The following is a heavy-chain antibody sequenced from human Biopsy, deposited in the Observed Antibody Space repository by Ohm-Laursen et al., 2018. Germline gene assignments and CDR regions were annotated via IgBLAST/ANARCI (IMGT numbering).Heavy chain of an antibody. Sequence: ASVKVSCKASGYTYPDYYVHWVRQAPGQGLEWMGRIKPNNGDTDYSQRFQGRVTLAWDRSTSTGYMEVSSLRSGDTALYYCATRGGDDFWSGHYSEIYYYYTLDVWGQGTTVTVSS. D-gene: IGHD3-3*01. J-gene: IGHJ6*02. CDR1: GYTYPDYY. CDR3: ATRGGDDFWSGHYSEIYYYYTLDV. V-gene: IGHV1-2*06. CDR2: IKPNNGDT.